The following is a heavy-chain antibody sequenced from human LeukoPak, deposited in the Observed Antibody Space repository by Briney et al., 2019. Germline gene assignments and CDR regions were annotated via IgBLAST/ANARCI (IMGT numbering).Heavy chain of an antibody. J-gene: IGHJ6*02. CDR2: ISSSSSYT. D-gene: IGHD1-26*01. CDR1: GFTFSDYY. CDR3: ARVGPYYFYYGLDV. V-gene: IGHV3-11*06. Sequence: PGGSLRLSCAASGFTFSDYYMSWIRQAPGKGLEWVSYISSSSSYTNYADSVKGRFTISRDNAKNSLYLQMNSLRAEDTALYYCARVGPYYFYYGLDVWGQGTTVTVSS.